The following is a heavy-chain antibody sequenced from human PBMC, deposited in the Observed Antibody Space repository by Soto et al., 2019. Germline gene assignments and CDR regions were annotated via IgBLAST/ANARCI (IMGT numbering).Heavy chain of an antibody. Sequence: QVQLQQWGAGLLKPSETLSLTCAVYGGSFNSYFWNWIRQPPGRGLEWIGEINHSGSINYNPSLSSRVAISVDTSKNQRSLKRRSVTAADTAVYYCARGTRGGWYFDLWGRGTPVTVSS. CDR3: ARGTRGGWYFDL. CDR1: GGSFNSYF. V-gene: IGHV4-34*01. CDR2: INHSGSI. J-gene: IGHJ2*01.